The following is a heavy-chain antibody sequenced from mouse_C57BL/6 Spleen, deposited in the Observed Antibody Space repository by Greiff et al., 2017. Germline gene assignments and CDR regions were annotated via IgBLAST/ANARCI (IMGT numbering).Heavy chain of an antibody. V-gene: IGHV1-15*01. CDR1: GYTFTDYE. CDR2: IDPETGGT. D-gene: IGHD2-12*01. J-gene: IGHJ3*01. Sequence: QVQLQQSGAELVRPGASVTLSCKASGYTFTDYEMHWVKQTPVHGLEWIGAIDPETGGTAYNQKFKGKAILAADKSSSTAYMELRSLTSEDSAVYYCTRRNYSRGFAYWGQGTLVTVSA. CDR3: TRRNYSRGFAY.